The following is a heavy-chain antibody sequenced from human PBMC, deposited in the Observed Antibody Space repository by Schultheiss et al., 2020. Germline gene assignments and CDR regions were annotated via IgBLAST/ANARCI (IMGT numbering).Heavy chain of an antibody. D-gene: IGHD6-19*01. CDR1: GFTFSSYA. J-gene: IGHJ4*02. V-gene: IGHV3-23*01. Sequence: GGSLRLSCAASGFTFSSYAMSWVRQAPGKGLEWVSAISGSGGSTYYADSVKGRFTISRDNSKNTLYLQMNSLRAEDTAVYYCAKGSPYSSGWYLGFDYWGQGTLVNGYS. CDR3: AKGSPYSSGWYLGFDY. CDR2: ISGSGGST.